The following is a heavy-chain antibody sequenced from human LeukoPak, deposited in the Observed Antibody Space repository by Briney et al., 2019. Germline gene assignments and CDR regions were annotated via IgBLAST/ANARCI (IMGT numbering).Heavy chain of an antibody. CDR3: ARGGASGAFDI. V-gene: IGHV3-74*01. D-gene: IGHD1-26*01. Sequence: PGGSLRLSCAASGFTFSSYWMHWVRQAPGKGLVWVSRINTDGSSTSYADSVKGRFTISRDNAKNTLYLQMNSLRAEDTAVYYCARGGASGAFDIWGQGTMVTVSS. J-gene: IGHJ3*02. CDR2: INTDGSST. CDR1: GFTFSSYW.